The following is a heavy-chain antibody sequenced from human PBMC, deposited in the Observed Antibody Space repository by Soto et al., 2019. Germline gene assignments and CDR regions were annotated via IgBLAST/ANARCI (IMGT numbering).Heavy chain of an antibody. J-gene: IGHJ4*02. Sequence: SLRLAFAASVFTFRSYSMSWVRRAPGKGLEWVSAISGSGGSTYYADSVKGRFTISRDNSKNTLYLQMNSLRAEDTAVYYCAKGTYMPALLDYWGQGILVTVSS. V-gene: IGHV3-23*01. CDR2: ISGSGGST. D-gene: IGHD2-2*01. CDR3: AKGTYMPALLDY. CDR1: VFTFRSYS.